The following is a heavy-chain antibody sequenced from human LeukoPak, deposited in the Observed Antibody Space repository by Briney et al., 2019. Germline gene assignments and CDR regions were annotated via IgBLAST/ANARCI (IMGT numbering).Heavy chain of an antibody. J-gene: IGHJ4*02. V-gene: IGHV4-59*07. CDR1: GVSISNNY. D-gene: IGHD2/OR15-2a*01. CDR3: ARGPSKYCGYFDY. CDR2: IQDSGSI. Sequence: PSDTLSLTCIVSGVSISNNYWSWIRQPPGKGLEWIGHIQDSGSIKYNSSLKSRVTISADTSKNHFSLRLNSASAADTAVYYCARGPSKYCGYFDYWGQGTLVTVSS.